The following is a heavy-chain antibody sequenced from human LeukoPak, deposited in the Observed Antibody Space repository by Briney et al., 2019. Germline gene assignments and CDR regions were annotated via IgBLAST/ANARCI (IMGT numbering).Heavy chain of an antibody. J-gene: IGHJ5*02. V-gene: IGHV3-23*01. CDR1: GFTFSSYA. D-gene: IGHD2-21*02. CDR2: ISSSGGST. CDR3: ANSYCGGDCYLP. Sequence: GGSLRLSCAASGFTFSSYAMSWVRQAPGKGLEWVSAISSSGGSTDYADSVKGRFTISRDNSKNTLYLQMNSLRVEGTAVYYCANSYCGGDCYLPWGQGTLVTVSS.